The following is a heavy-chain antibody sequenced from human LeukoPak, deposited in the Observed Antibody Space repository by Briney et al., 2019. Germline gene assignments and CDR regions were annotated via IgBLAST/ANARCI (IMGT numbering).Heavy chain of an antibody. CDR3: AKQYGSGSYYCYYMDV. CDR2: ISGSGGST. D-gene: IGHD3-10*01. Sequence: GSLRLSCAASGFTFSSYGMSWVRQAPGKGLEWVSAISGSGGSTYYADSVKGRFTISRDNSKNTLYLQMNSLRAEDTAVYYCAKQYGSGSYYCYYMDVWGKGTTVTISS. V-gene: IGHV3-23*01. CDR1: GFTFSSYG. J-gene: IGHJ6*03.